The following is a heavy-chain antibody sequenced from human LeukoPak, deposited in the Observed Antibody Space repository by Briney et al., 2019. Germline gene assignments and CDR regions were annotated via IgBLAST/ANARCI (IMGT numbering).Heavy chain of an antibody. V-gene: IGHV4-39*07. CDR2: IYYSGST. Sequence: SETLSLTCTVSGGSISSSSYYWGWIRQPPGKGLEWIGSIYYSGSTYYNPSLKSRVTISVDTSKNQFSLKLSSVNAADTAVYYCARDYYGGYFDYWGQGTLVTVSS. CDR1: GGSISSSSYY. CDR3: ARDYYGGYFDY. D-gene: IGHD3-10*01. J-gene: IGHJ4*02.